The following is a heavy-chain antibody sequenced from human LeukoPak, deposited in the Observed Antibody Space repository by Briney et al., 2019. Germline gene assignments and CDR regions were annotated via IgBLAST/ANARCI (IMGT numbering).Heavy chain of an antibody. CDR3: AKAWGTWIQLWTHSIDY. Sequence: PGGSLRLSCAASGFTFSSYAMSWVRQAPGKGLEWVSAISGSGGSTYYADSVKGRLTISRDNSKNTLYLQMNSLRAEDTAVYYCAKAWGTWIQLWTHSIDYWGQGTLVTVSS. D-gene: IGHD5-18*01. V-gene: IGHV3-23*01. CDR2: ISGSGGST. J-gene: IGHJ4*02. CDR1: GFTFSSYA.